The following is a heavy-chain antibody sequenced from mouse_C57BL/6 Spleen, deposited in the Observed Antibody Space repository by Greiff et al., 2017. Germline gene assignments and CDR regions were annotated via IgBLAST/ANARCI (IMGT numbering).Heavy chain of an antibody. J-gene: IGHJ1*03. CDR2: ISDGGSYT. V-gene: IGHV5-4*01. CDR1: GFTFSSYA. Sequence: EVQGVESGGGLVKPGGSLKLSCAASGFTFSSYAMSWVRQTPEKRLEWVATISDGGSYTYYPDNVKGRFTISRDNAKNNLYLQMSHLKSEDTAMYYCARGIRYFDVWGTVTTVTVSS. CDR3: ARGIRYFDV.